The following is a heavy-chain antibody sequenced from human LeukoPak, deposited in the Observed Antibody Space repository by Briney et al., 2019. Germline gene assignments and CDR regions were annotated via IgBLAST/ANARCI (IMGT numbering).Heavy chain of an antibody. Sequence: PGGSLRLSCAASGFTFSSYWMHWVRHAPAKGLVWVSRINSDGSSTSYADSVKGRFTISRDNAKNTLYLQMNSLRAEDKAVYYCARYRSSGANDYWGQGTPVTVSS. D-gene: IGHD6-6*01. V-gene: IGHV3-74*01. CDR1: GFTFSSYW. CDR3: ARYRSSGANDY. CDR2: INSDGSST. J-gene: IGHJ4*02.